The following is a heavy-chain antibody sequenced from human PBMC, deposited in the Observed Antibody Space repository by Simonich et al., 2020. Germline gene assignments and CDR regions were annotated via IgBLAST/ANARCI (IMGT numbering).Heavy chain of an antibody. J-gene: IGHJ3*02. CDR2: INNSGST. CDR3: ASPSGSYAGGHAFDI. CDR1: GGSFSGYY. D-gene: IGHD1-26*01. Sequence: QVQLQQWGAGLLKPSETLSLTCAVYGGSFSGYYWSWIPQPPGKGLEWIGEINNSGSTNYNPSLKGRVTISVDTSKNQFSLKLSSVTAADTAVYYCASPSGSYAGGHAFDIWGQGTMVTVSS. V-gene: IGHV4-34*01.